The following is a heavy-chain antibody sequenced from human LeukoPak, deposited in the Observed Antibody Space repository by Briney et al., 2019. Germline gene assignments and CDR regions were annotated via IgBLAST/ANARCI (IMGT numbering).Heavy chain of an antibody. CDR3: AGHMTGSLNWFDP. Sequence: PSETLSLTCTVSGGSISSSSYYWGWIRQPPGKGLEWIGSIYYSGSTYYNPSLKSRVTISVDTSKNQFSLKLSSGTAADTAVYYCAGHMTGSLNWFDPWGQGTLVTVSS. V-gene: IGHV4-39*01. D-gene: IGHD2-15*01. J-gene: IGHJ5*02. CDR2: IYYSGST. CDR1: GGSISSSSYY.